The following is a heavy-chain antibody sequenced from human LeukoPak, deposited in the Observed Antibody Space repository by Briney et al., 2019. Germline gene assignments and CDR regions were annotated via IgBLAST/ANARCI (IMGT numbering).Heavy chain of an antibody. Sequence: QPGGSLRLSCAASGFTFSSYAMSWVRQAPGKGLEWVSAISGSGGSTYYADSVKGRFTISRDNSKNTLYLQMNSLRAEDTAVYYCAKGVSRGDYDYVWGSSGYWGQGTLVTVSS. D-gene: IGHD3-16*01. CDR3: AKGVSRGDYDYVWGSSGY. CDR1: GFTFSSYA. V-gene: IGHV3-23*01. J-gene: IGHJ4*02. CDR2: ISGSGGST.